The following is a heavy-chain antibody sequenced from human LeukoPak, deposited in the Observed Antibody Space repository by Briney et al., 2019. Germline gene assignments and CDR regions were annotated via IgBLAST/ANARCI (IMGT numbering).Heavy chain of an antibody. D-gene: IGHD2-2*01. CDR1: GFTFSSYS. CDR3: ARDCSSTSCSDDAFDI. V-gene: IGHV3-21*01. Sequence: GGSLRLSCAASGFTFSSYSMNWVRQAPGKGLEWVSSISSSSSYICYADSVKGRFTISRDNAKNSLYLQMNSLRAEDTAVYYCARDCSSTSCSDDAFDIWGQGTMVTVSS. J-gene: IGHJ3*02. CDR2: ISSSSSYI.